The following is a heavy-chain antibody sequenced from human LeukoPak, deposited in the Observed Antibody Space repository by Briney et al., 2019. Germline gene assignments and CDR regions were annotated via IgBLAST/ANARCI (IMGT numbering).Heavy chain of an antibody. Sequence: PGGSLRLSCAVSGFTFRSYAMHWVRQAPGKGLEWVAVISDDGSNKSYADSVKGRFTISRDNSEDTLYLQMNSLRAEDAAVYYCVRDPSGSGFAFDSWGQGALVTVSS. V-gene: IGHV3-30*04. J-gene: IGHJ4*02. CDR3: VRDPSGSGFAFDS. D-gene: IGHD1-1*01. CDR2: ISDDGSNK. CDR1: GFTFRSYA.